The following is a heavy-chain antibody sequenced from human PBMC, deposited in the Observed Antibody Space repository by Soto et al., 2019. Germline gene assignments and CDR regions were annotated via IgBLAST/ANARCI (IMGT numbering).Heavy chain of an antibody. Sequence: QLQLQESGPGLVKPSETLSLTCTVSGGSISSSSYYWGWIRQPPGKGLEWIGSIYYSGNTYYNPSLKSRVTISVDTSKTPFSLELSSVTAADTAVYYGASQNRGNYNTLFDYWGQGTLVTVSS. D-gene: IGHD1-26*01. CDR1: GGSISSSSYY. V-gene: IGHV4-39*01. J-gene: IGHJ4*02. CDR2: IYYSGNT. CDR3: ASQNRGNYNTLFDY.